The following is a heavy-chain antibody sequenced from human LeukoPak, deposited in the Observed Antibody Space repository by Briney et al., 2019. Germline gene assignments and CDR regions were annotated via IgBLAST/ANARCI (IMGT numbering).Heavy chain of an antibody. Sequence: GRSLRLSCAASGFTFDDYAMHWVRQAPGKGLEWVSGISWNSGSIGYADSVKGRFTISRDNAKNSLYLQMNSLRAEDTAVYYCARVAGSGRYPYDYWGQGTLVTVSS. D-gene: IGHD3-10*01. CDR2: ISWNSGSI. CDR3: ARVAGSGRYPYDY. J-gene: IGHJ4*02. CDR1: GFTFDDYA. V-gene: IGHV3-9*01.